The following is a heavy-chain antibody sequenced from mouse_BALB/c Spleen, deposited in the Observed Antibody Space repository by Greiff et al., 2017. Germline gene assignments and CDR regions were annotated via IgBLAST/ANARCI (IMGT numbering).Heavy chain of an antibody. CDR1: GFTFSSYT. D-gene: IGHD2-3*01. Sequence: EVKVVESGGGLVQPGGSLKLSCAASGFTFSSYTMSWVRQTPEKRLEWVAYISHGGGSTYYPDTVKGRFTISRDNAKNTLYLQMSSLKSEDTAMYYCARLDGYYTWFAYWGQGTLVTVSA. J-gene: IGHJ3*01. CDR3: ARLDGYYTWFAY. V-gene: IGHV5-12-2*01. CDR2: ISHGGGST.